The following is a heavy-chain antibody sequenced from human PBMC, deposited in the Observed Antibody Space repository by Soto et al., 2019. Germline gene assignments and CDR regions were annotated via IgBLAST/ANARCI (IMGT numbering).Heavy chain of an antibody. CDR2: IYHNGIT. D-gene: IGHD2-21*01. Sequence: QVELKQSGPGLVRPSGTLSLTCRVSGTSISSTYWWTWVRQSPGKGLEWIGEIYHNGITKYNPSHESRVRLSVDKSNNQFSLTLTSVTAADTAVYYCATVPPRIVVVLAEFPTWGQGTLVTVSS. CDR3: ATVPPRIVVVLAEFPT. V-gene: IGHV4-4*02. J-gene: IGHJ4*02. CDR1: GTSISSTYW.